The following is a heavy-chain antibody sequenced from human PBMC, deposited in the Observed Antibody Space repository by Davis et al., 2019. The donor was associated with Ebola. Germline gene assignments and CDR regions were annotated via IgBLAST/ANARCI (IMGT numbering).Heavy chain of an antibody. CDR1: GVPISRHY. Sequence: PSETLSLTCTASGVPISRHYWSWIRQPPGMSLEWFGSVYYPENVYYNSSLASRATISVDTSKNQFSLKLTSATAADTAMYYCSERGSSVWGQGTLVTVSS. D-gene: IGHD3-10*01. CDR3: SERGSSV. CDR2: VYYPENV. V-gene: IGHV4-59*03. J-gene: IGHJ4*02.